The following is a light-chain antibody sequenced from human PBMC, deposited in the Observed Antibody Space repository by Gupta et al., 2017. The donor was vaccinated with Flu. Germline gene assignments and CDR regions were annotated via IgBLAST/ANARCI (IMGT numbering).Light chain of an antibody. Sequence: DIQMTQSPSSLSASVGDRVTITCRSSQSITGYLNWYQQKPGKAPNLLIYGASSLQGGVPSRFSGTGSGRDFTFTISSLQPEDFAIYYCQQTVSAPFTFGHGTKVDIK. V-gene: IGKV1-39*01. CDR3: QQTVSAPFT. CDR1: QSITGY. J-gene: IGKJ3*01. CDR2: GAS.